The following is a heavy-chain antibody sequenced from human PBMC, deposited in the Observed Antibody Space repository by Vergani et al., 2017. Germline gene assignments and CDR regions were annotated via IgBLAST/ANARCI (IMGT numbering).Heavy chain of an antibody. D-gene: IGHD1-1*01. V-gene: IGHV3-30*03. CDR2: ISYDGNKQ. Sequence: QVQLVESGGGEVQPGRSLRLSCSAAGFPFSDYGVHWVRQAPGKGLEWVSVISYDGNKQNYADSVKGRFTISRDNSKNTLYLEMNALRAEDTAVYYCARDFLTRVTTLDYYYMGVWGKGTTGTVSS. J-gene: IGHJ6*03. CDR1: GFPFSDYG. CDR3: ARDFLTRVTTLDYYYMGV.